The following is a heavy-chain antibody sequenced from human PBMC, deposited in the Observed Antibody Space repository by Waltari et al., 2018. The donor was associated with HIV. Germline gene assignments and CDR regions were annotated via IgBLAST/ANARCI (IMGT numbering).Heavy chain of an antibody. CDR1: GFTFSSSG. J-gene: IGHJ6*02. D-gene: IGHD2-2*01. CDR2: ISYEGSSK. V-gene: IGHV3-30*18. Sequence: QVQLVESGGGVVQPGRSLRLSCAASGFTFSSSGTHWVRQAPGKGLEWLAVISYEGSSKYYADCVKGRVTISRDNSKNTLYLQMNILGAEDTTVYYCANAQLYQLLKATVYGMDGWGQGTTVTVSS. CDR3: ANAQLYQLLKATVYGMDG.